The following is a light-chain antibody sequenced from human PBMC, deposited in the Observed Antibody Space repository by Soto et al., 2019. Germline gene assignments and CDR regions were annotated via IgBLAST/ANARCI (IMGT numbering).Light chain of an antibody. CDR3: QNYNNWPPWT. V-gene: IGKV3-15*01. CDR1: QSVSSN. Sequence: EIVMTQSPATLSVSPGERATLSCRASQSVSSNLAWYQQKPGQAPRLLIYGASTRATGIPDRFSGSGSGTEFTLTISTLQSEDFAIYYCQNYNNWPPWTFGQGTKLDI. J-gene: IGKJ1*01. CDR2: GAS.